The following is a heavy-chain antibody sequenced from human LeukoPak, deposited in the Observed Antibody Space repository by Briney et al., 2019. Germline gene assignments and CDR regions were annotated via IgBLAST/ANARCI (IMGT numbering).Heavy chain of an antibody. V-gene: IGHV1-69*13. CDR2: IIPIFGTA. Sequence: ASVKVSCKASGGTFSSYAISWVRQAPGQGLEWMGGIIPIFGTANYAQKFQGRVTITADESTSTAYMELSSLRSEDTAVYYCARDRASRWYPMAHNWFDPWGQGTLVTVSS. CDR3: ARDRASRWYPMAHNWFDP. J-gene: IGHJ5*02. CDR1: GGTFSSYA. D-gene: IGHD6-19*01.